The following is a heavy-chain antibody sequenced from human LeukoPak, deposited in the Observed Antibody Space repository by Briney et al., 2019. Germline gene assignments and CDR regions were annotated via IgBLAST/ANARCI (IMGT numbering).Heavy chain of an antibody. Sequence: PGGSLRLSCAASGFAFSSYWMSWVRQAPGKGLEWVANINQDGSEKYYVDSVKGRFTISRDNSKNTLYLQMNSLRAEDTAVYYCARSRELGSGSYDSYYFDYWGQGTLVTVSS. V-gene: IGHV3-7*02. J-gene: IGHJ4*02. CDR1: GFAFSSYW. D-gene: IGHD3-10*01. CDR2: INQDGSEK. CDR3: ARSRELGSGSYDSYYFDY.